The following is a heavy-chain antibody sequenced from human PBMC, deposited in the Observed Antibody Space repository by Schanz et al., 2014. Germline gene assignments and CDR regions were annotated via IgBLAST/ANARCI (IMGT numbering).Heavy chain of an antibody. D-gene: IGHD1-26*01. CDR3: ARSRSGFYFDY. J-gene: IGHJ4*02. CDR1: GFSVGNKY. V-gene: IGHV3-66*01. Sequence: EVQLVESGGGLVQPGGSLRLSCAASGFSVGNKYMNWVRQAPGKGLEWVSAMNESHSTIYYADSVRGRFTISRDNAENTLFLQMNSLRAEDTAVYYCARSRSGFYFDYWGQGILVTVSS. CDR2: MNESHSTI.